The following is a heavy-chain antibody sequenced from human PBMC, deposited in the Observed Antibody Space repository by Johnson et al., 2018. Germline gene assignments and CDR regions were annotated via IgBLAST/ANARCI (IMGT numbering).Heavy chain of an antibody. D-gene: IGHD3-10*02. Sequence: EVQLVESGGGLVKPGGSLTLSCVASDFAFSNAWMDWVRQAPGKGLEWVGRIKIKAHGETTDYASPVKGRFTISRDDSKNTLYLQMNGLRTEDTAVYYCTAHVPFPHWGRGSLIIVSS. CDR1: DFAFSNAW. CDR3: TAHVPFPH. J-gene: IGHJ1*01. V-gene: IGHV3-15*07. CDR2: IKIKAHGETT.